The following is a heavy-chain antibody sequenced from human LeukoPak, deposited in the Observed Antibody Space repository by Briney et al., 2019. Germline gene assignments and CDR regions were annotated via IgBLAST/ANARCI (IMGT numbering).Heavy chain of an antibody. CDR1: GFSLTNFA. J-gene: IGHJ4*02. Sequence: GGSLRLSCAASGFSLTNFAMSWVRQAPGKGPEWVSLIIGSSGDTLYADSVKGRFTISRDNSKNRLYLQMNSLRAEDTALYYCAKGAYDYIEMGYFDYWGQGTLATVSS. V-gene: IGHV3-23*01. CDR3: AKGAYDYIEMGYFDY. D-gene: IGHD5-12*01. CDR2: IIGSSGDT.